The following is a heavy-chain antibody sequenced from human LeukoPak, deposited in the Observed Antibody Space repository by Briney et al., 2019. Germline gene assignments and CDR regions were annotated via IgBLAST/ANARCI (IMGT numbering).Heavy chain of an antibody. V-gene: IGHV3-66*01. CDR1: GFTVSSYY. CDR3: ARDLTSEDHSY. Sequence: PGGSLRLSCAASGFTVSSYYMNRVRQAPGKGLEWVSVIYSGGSTYYADSVKGRFTISRDISKNTLYLQMNSLRAEDTAVYYCARDLTSEDHSYWGQGTLVTVSS. J-gene: IGHJ4*02. D-gene: IGHD4-17*01. CDR2: IYSGGST.